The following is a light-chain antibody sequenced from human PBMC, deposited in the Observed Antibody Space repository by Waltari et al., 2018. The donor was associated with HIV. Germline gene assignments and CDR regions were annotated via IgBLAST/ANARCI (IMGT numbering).Light chain of an antibody. J-gene: IGLJ2*01. CDR1: TSDVGAYNF. Sequence: QSALTQPPSVSGSPGQSIPISCTGTTSDVGAYNFVSWYQPYPCNAPKLLISEVSNRPSGVSNRFSGSKSANTASLSISGLQAEDEADYYCSSYTSSSTLVVFGGGTKLTVL. CDR3: SSYTSSSTLVV. V-gene: IGLV2-14*01. CDR2: EVS.